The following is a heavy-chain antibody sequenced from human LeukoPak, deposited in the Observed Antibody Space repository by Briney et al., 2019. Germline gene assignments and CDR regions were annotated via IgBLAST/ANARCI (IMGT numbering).Heavy chain of an antibody. CDR2: VNGYKGYR. CDR3: ARYXYDSSGYYYNLYYGMDV. J-gene: IGHJ6*02. V-gene: IGHV1-18*01. D-gene: IGHD3-22*01. CDR1: GYTFTTFG. Sequence: ASVKVSCKASGYTFTTFGISWVRQAPGQGLEWMGWVNGYKGYRNYAENLQGRVTMTTDTSTSTAYMELRSLRSDDTAVYYCARYXYDSSGYYYNLYYGMDVWGQGTTVTVSS.